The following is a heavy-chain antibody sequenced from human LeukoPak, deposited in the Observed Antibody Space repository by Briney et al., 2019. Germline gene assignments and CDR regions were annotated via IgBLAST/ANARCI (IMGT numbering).Heavy chain of an antibody. CDR3: AREMYRDYGGHDY. Sequence: GGSLRPSCAASGFSFSNYWMHWVRQAPGEGLVCVSRINGDGSSTAYADSVKGRFTISRDNAKNTLYLQMNSLRADDTAVYYCAREMYRDYGGHDYWGQGTLVTVSS. CDR1: GFSFSNYW. CDR2: INGDGSST. J-gene: IGHJ4*02. D-gene: IGHD4-23*01. V-gene: IGHV3-74*01.